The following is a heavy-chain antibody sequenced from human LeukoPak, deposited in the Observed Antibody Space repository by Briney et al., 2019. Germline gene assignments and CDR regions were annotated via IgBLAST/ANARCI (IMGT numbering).Heavy chain of an antibody. CDR2: VDPEDGET. CDR1: GYTFTDYY. J-gene: IGHJ5*02. V-gene: IGHV1-69-2*01. CDR3: APSQTNSSFGNWFDP. D-gene: IGHD6-13*01. Sequence: ASVKISCKASGYTFTDYYMHWVQQAPGKGLEWMGRVDPEDGETIYAEKFQGRVTITADTSTDTAYMELSSLRSEDTAVYYCAPSQTNSSFGNWFDPWGQGTLVTVSS.